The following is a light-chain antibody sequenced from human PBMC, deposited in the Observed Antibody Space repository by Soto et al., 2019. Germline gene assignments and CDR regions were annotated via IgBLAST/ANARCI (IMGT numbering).Light chain of an antibody. J-gene: IGKJ5*01. CDR1: QSVSKF. Sequence: EIVLTQSPATLSLSTGERATLSCRASQSVSKFLAWYQQKPGQAPSLVIYDASNRATGIPARFSGSGSGTDFTLTISSLEPEDFAVYYCQQRSNWPITFGQGTRLEIK. CDR2: DAS. CDR3: QQRSNWPIT. V-gene: IGKV3-11*01.